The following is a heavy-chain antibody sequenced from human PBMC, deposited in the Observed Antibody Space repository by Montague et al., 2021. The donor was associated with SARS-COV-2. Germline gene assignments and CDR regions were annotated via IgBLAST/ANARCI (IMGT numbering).Heavy chain of an antibody. CDR1: GGSFSGWY. V-gene: IGHV4-34*01. D-gene: IGHD4-23*01. CDR2: INHRGKT. J-gene: IGHJ6*03. Sequence: SETLSLTCAVYGGSFSGWYWSWVRQPPGKGMEWMGEINHRGKTIYNPSLKRRGTISGAPSKSQFSLKLRTVTAADTAVYYCARGGGNILTNYYYYYYYLDVWGTGTTVTVSS. CDR3: ARGGGNILTNYYYYYYYLDV.